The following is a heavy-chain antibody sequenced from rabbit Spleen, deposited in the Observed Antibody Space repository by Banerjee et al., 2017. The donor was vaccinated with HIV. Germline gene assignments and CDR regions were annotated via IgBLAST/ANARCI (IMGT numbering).Heavy chain of an antibody. Sequence: QQQLEESGGGLVKPGGTLTLTCKASGIDFSSYYYMCWVRQAPGKGLEWIGCIDIGNGNTWYASWVNGRFTISKTSTTVTLQMTTLTAADTATYFCARDPSSDYYAGFNLWGPGTLVTVS. CDR3: ARDPSSDYYAGFNL. J-gene: IGHJ4*01. D-gene: IGHD1-1*01. V-gene: IGHV1S43*01. CDR1: GIDFSSYYY. CDR2: IDIGNGNT.